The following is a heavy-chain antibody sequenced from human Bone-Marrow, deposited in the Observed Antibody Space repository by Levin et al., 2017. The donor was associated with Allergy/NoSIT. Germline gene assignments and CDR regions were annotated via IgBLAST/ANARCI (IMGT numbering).Heavy chain of an antibody. CDR3: ARATRWLGYSYGSGPFDY. CDR1: GFTFSSYW. J-gene: IGHJ4*02. Sequence: TGGSLRLSCAASGFTFSSYWMHWVRQAPGKGLVWVSRINSDGSSTSYADSVKGRFTISRDNAKNTLYLQMNSLRAEDTAVYYCARATRWLGYSYGSGPFDYWGQGTLVTVSS. V-gene: IGHV3-74*01. D-gene: IGHD5-18*01. CDR2: INSDGSST.